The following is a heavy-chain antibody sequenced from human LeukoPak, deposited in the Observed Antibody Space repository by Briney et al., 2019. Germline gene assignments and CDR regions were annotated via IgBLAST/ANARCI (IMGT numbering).Heavy chain of an antibody. CDR2: INHSGST. CDR1: GGSFSGYY. D-gene: IGHD3-22*01. J-gene: IGHJ4*02. CDR3: ARVDYDSKGFDY. V-gene: IGHV4-34*01. Sequence: SETLSLTCAVYGGSFSGYYWSWIRQPPGKGLEWIGEINHSGSTNYNPSLKSRVTISVDTSKNQFSLKLSSVTAADTAVYYCARVDYDSKGFDYWGQGTLVTVSS.